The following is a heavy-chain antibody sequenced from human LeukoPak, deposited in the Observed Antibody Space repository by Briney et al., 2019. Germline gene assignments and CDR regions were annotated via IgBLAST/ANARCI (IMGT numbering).Heavy chain of an antibody. V-gene: IGHV3-7*01. Sequence: GGSLRLSCAASGFTFSSYDMNWVRQAPGKGLEWVANIKQDGSEKNYVDSVKGRFTISRDNAKKSLDLQMNSLRAEDTAVYYCARRRYNWNGIDYWGQGTLVTVSS. J-gene: IGHJ4*02. CDR3: ARRRYNWNGIDY. D-gene: IGHD1-1*01. CDR1: GFTFSSYD. CDR2: IKQDGSEK.